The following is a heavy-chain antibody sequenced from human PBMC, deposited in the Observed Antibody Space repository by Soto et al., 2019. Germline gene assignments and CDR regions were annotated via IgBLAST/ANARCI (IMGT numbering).Heavy chain of an antibody. Sequence: SETLSLTCSVSGGTISGYYWTWIRQPAGKGLEWIGRIYSSGNTKYNPSLQSRVTMSLDTSNNQFSLRLTSITAADTAVYYCARGQRFSDWFDPWGQGTLVTVSS. V-gene: IGHV4-4*07. CDR1: GGTISGYY. CDR3: ARGQRFSDWFDP. D-gene: IGHD3-3*01. J-gene: IGHJ5*02. CDR2: IYSSGNT.